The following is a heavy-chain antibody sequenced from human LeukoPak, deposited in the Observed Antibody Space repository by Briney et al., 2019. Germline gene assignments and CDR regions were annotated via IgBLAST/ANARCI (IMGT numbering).Heavy chain of an antibody. CDR2: SKYSGST. CDR1: GGSFSGYY. D-gene: IGHD3-16*01. V-gene: IGHV4-34*01. Sequence: SQTLSLTCAVYGGSFSGYYWSRIRQPPGKGLEWLWGSKYSGSTIYNPFLKSRVTISVYTSKNKFSLKLSSVAAADTAVYYCARGLGQPTYDYYLDVWGKGTTVTVSS. J-gene: IGHJ6*03. CDR3: ARGLGQPTYDYYLDV.